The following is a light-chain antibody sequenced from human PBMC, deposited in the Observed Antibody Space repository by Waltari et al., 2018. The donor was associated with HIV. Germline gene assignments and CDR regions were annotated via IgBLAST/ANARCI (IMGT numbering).Light chain of an antibody. CDR3: MQTLQTPPT. J-gene: IGKJ2*01. CDR1: QTLLHSNGYNS. V-gene: IGKV2-28*01. Sequence: EIVLTQSPLSLSVTPAEPASISCTSSQTLLHSNGYNSLDWYLQKPGQPPQLLIYLDSNRASGVPDRFSGSGSGTNFTLKISRVEVEDVGTYFCMQTLQTPPTFGQGTKLDIK. CDR2: LDS.